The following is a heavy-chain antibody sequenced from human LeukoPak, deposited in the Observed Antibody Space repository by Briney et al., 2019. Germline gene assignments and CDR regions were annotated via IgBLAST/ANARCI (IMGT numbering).Heavy chain of an antibody. Sequence: GASLRLSCSASGFTFSSYAMTWAARAPGRGLEWVSSITGSGLSTYYADSVKGRFTISRDNSKNTLYLQVNSLRVEDTAVYYCAKSYRNYDYWGQGTLVTVSS. J-gene: IGHJ4*02. CDR3: AKSYRNYDY. V-gene: IGHV3-23*01. CDR1: GFTFSSYA. CDR2: ITGSGLST. D-gene: IGHD4-11*01.